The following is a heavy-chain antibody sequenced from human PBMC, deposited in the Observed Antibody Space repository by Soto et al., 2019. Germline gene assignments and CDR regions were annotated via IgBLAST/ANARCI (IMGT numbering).Heavy chain of an antibody. CDR1: GFTFNNYA. Sequence: PGGSLRLSCATSGFTFNNYAMNWVRQAPGKGLEWVSTISGSGGSTYYADSVKGRFTISRDNSKNTLYLQLNSLRAEDTAVYYCPKNKGLSGGRQAVDYCGPGDQVTVSS. D-gene: IGHD2-15*01. CDR2: ISGSGGST. J-gene: IGHJ4*02. CDR3: PKNKGLSGGRQAVDY. V-gene: IGHV3-23*01.